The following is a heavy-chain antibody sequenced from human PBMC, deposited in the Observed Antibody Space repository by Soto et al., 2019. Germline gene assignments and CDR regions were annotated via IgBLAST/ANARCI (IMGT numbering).Heavy chain of an antibody. Sequence: QVQLVQSGAEVKKPGASVKVSCKASGYTFTSYGIIWVRQAPGQGLEWMGWISAYNGNTNYAQKLQGRVTRTTDRATRTAYMEMRRLRSDDTAVYSCARDVAGGYFDLWGRGTLVTVAS. J-gene: IGHJ2*01. D-gene: IGHD5-12*01. CDR3: ARDVAGGYFDL. CDR2: ISAYNGNT. V-gene: IGHV1-18*01. CDR1: GYTFTSYG.